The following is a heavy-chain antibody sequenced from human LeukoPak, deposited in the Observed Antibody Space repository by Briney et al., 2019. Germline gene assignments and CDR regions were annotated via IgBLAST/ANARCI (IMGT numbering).Heavy chain of an antibody. D-gene: IGHD2-2*01. CDR1: GFTVSSNY. Sequence: PGGSLRLSCAASGFTVSSNYMSWVRQAPGKGLEWVSVIYSGGSTYYADSVKGRFTISRDNSKDTLYLQMNSLRAEDTAVYYCASRSTRNYYYYGMDVWGQGTTVTVSS. V-gene: IGHV3-66*01. J-gene: IGHJ6*02. CDR2: IYSGGST. CDR3: ASRSTRNYYYYGMDV.